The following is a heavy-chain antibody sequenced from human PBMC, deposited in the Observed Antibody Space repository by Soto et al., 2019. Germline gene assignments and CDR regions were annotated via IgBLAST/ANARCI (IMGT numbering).Heavy chain of an antibody. D-gene: IGHD1-1*01. CDR2: INPGGGST. Sequence: QVQLVQSGAEVKKTGASLRLSCKASGYTFTTYYIHWVRQAPGQGLVWMGIINPGGGSTTYAPKLQSRLTWTTATSTSTCSMEIKSLSSEETAVYYCARANTYNRLDYWGQGPLVTVSS. CDR3: ARANTYNRLDY. CDR1: GYTFTTYY. J-gene: IGHJ4*02. V-gene: IGHV1-46*04.